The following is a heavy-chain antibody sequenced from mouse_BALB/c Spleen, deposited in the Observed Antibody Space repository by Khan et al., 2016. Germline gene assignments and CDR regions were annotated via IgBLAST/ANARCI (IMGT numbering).Heavy chain of an antibody. CDR2: IDPDNGDT. J-gene: IGHJ4*01. CDR3: NACDYSEVDY. Sequence: MQLEESGAELVRSGASVKLSCTASGFNIKDYYMHWVKQRPEQGLEWIGWIDPDNGDTEYAPKFQGKATLTADTSSNTAYLQLSSLTSEDTAVFYGNACDYSEVDYWGQGTSVTVSS. V-gene: IGHV14-4*02. CDR1: GFNIKDYY. D-gene: IGHD2-4*01.